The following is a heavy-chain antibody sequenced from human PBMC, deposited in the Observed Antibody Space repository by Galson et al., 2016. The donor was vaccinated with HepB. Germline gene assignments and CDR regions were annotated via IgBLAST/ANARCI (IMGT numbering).Heavy chain of an antibody. V-gene: IGHV3-21*01. CDR3: ASPRGRLVMPPDY. CDR2: ISSSSSSI. CDR1: GFTFSSYT. J-gene: IGHJ4*02. Sequence: SLRLSCAASGFTFSSYTMNWVRQAPGKGLEWISSISSSSSSIYYADSVKGRFTVSRDNAKNSLFLHMNTLRAEDTAVYYCASPRGRLVMPPDYWGQGTLATVSS. D-gene: IGHD6-6*01.